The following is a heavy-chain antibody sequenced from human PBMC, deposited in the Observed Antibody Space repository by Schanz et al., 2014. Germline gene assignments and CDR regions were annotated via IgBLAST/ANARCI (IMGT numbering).Heavy chain of an antibody. CDR3: ARDHTTESYYSAGPPIDY. D-gene: IGHD1-26*01. CDR2: ISGRDGST. Sequence: EVQLVESGGGLVQPGGSLRLSCAASGFTFSSYAMTWVRQAPGKGLEWVSAISGRDGSTYYADSVRGRFTISRDNSKNTLYLQMNSLRAEDTAVYYCARDHTTESYYSAGPPIDYWGQGTLLTVSS. CDR1: GFTFSSYA. J-gene: IGHJ4*02. V-gene: IGHV3-23*04.